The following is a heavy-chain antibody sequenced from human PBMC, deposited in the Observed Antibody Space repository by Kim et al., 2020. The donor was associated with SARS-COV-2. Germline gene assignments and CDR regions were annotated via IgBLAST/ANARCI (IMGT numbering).Heavy chain of an antibody. V-gene: IGHV3-30*04. Sequence: GGSLRLSCAASGFKFSGHAMHWVRQAPGKGLEWVALVSYDGTDTHHADSVKGRFTISRDNSRNTLYLQLDSLRTEDTAVYYCVRERFVEGFSDYTFDQWGQGPLVTVSS. D-gene: IGHD4-17*01. CDR2: VSYDGTDT. CDR3: VRERFVEGFSDYTFDQ. CDR1: GFKFSGHA. J-gene: IGHJ4*02.